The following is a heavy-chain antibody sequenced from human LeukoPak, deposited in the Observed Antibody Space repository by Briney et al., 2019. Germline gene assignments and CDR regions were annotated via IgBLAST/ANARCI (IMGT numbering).Heavy chain of an antibody. CDR1: GFTFSSYS. CDR2: ISSSSSYI. Sequence: PGGSLRLSCAASGFTFSSYSMNWVRQAPGKGLEWVSPISSSSSYIYYADSVKGRFTISRDNANNSLYLQMNSLRAEDTAVYYCAKKVFYGDPDDYWGQGTLVTVSS. V-gene: IGHV3-21*01. J-gene: IGHJ4*02. CDR3: AKKVFYGDPDDY. D-gene: IGHD4-17*01.